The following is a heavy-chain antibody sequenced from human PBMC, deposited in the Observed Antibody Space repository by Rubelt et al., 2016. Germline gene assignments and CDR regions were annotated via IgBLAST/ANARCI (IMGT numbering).Heavy chain of an antibody. CDR2: ISYDGSNK. CDR3: ARDFWAAAEPGCWFDP. V-gene: IGHV3-30*04. D-gene: IGHD6-13*01. CDR1: GFTFSSYA. Sequence: QVQLVESGGGVVQPGRSLRLSCAASGFTFSSYAMHWVRQAPGKGLEWVAVISYDGSNKYYAVFVKGRFTISRDNSKNTLYLQMYSLRAEDTAVYHCARDFWAAAEPGCWFDPWGQGTLVIVSS. J-gene: IGHJ5*02.